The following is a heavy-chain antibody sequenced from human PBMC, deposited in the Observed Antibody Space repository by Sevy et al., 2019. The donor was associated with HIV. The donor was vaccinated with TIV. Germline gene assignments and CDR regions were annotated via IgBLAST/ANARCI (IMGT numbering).Heavy chain of an antibody. J-gene: IGHJ4*02. V-gene: IGHV3-33*01. Sequence: GGSLRLSCAASGFTFSSYGMHWVRQAPGKGLEWVAVIWYDGSNKYYADSVKGRFTISRDNSKNTLYLQMNSLRAEDTAVYYCARDQDYYGSGSYQGGSDYWGQGTLVTVSS. CDR2: IWYDGSNK. CDR3: ARDQDYYGSGSYQGGSDY. CDR1: GFTFSSYG. D-gene: IGHD3-10*01.